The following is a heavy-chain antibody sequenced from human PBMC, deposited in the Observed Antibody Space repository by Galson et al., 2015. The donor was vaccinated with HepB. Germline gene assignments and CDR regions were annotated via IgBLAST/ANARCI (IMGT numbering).Heavy chain of an antibody. CDR3: ATDRPSEEGDSGFGIFDY. CDR2: ISAYNGNT. CDR1: GYTFTKYG. Sequence: SVKVSCKASGYTFTKYGLSWMRQAPGQGLEWMGWISAYNGNTKYAQKLQGRVTLTTDTSTSTAYMELRSLRSDDTAVFYCATDRPSEEGDSGFGIFDYWGQGTLVTVSS. D-gene: IGHD5-12*01. J-gene: IGHJ4*02. V-gene: IGHV1-18*01.